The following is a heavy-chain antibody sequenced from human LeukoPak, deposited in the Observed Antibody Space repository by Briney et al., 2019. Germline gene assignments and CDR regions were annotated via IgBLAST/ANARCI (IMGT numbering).Heavy chain of an antibody. D-gene: IGHD5-18*01. V-gene: IGHV3-30-3*01. CDR1: GFTFSSYA. CDR2: ISYDGSNK. CDR3: ASKRGYSYGLDY. Sequence: PGRSLRLSCAASGFTFSSYAMHWVRQAPGKGLEWVAVISYDGSNKYYADSVKGRFTISRDNSKNTLYLQMSSLRVEDTAVYYCASKRGYSYGLDYWGQGTLVTVSS. J-gene: IGHJ4*02.